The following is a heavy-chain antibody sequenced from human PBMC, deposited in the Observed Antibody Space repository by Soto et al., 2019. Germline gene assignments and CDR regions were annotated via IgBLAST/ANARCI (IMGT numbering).Heavy chain of an antibody. D-gene: IGHD3-3*01. J-gene: IGHJ4*02. CDR2: INAGNGNT. CDR1: GYTFTSYA. V-gene: IGHV1-3*01. CDR3: ARGTPLVPCDFWSGDY. Sequence: ASVKVSCKASGYTFTSYAMHWVRQAPGQRLEWMGWINAGNGNTKYSQKFQGRVTITRDTSASTAYMELSSLRSEDTAVYYCARGTPLVPCDFWSGDYWGQGTLVTVSS.